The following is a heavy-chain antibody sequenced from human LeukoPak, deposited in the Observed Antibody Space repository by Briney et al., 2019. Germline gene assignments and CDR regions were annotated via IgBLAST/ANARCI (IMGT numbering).Heavy chain of an antibody. D-gene: IGHD3-9*01. V-gene: IGHV4-39*07. Sequence: SETLSLTCTVSGGSISSSSYYWGWIRQPPGTGLEWTGSIYYSGSTYYNPSLKSRVTISVDTSKNQFSLKLSSVTAADTAVYYCARGPLYYDILTGYYNEAFDIWGQGTMVTVSS. CDR1: GGSISSSSYY. CDR2: IYYSGST. J-gene: IGHJ3*02. CDR3: ARGPLYYDILTGYYNEAFDI.